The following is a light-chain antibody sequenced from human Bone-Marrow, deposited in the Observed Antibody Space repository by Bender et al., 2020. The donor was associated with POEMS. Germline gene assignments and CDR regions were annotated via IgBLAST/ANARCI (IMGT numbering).Light chain of an antibody. Sequence: QSALTQPASVSGSPGQSITISCSGTSSDFGAYDYVSWYQQHPGKAPTLLIYDVSNRPSAVSNRFSGSKSGDTASLTISGLQAEDEADYFCTSYLGSTTSYVFGTGTRVTVL. J-gene: IGLJ1*01. CDR2: DVS. CDR1: SSDFGAYDY. V-gene: IGLV2-14*01. CDR3: TSYLGSTTSYV.